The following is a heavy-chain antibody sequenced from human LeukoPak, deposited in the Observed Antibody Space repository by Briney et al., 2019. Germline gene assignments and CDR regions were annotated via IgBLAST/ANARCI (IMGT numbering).Heavy chain of an antibody. D-gene: IGHD3-3*01. J-gene: IGHJ2*01. V-gene: IGHV3-23*01. CDR1: GFTFSSHA. Sequence: GGSLRLSCAASGFTFSSHAMSWVRQAPGNGLELVSAINGSGSSTYYADAGKGRVSISRDNSKNTLYLQMNSLRVEDTALYYCARDFWDDFEYFDLWGRGTLVTVSS. CDR2: INGSGSST. CDR3: ARDFWDDFEYFDL.